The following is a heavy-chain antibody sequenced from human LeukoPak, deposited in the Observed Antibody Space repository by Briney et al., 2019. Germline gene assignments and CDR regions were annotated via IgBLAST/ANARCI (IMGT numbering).Heavy chain of an antibody. Sequence: SETLSLTCTVSGGSISSYYWSWIRQPPGKGLEWIGYIYYSGSTNYNPSLKSRVTISVDTSKNQFSLKLSSVTAADTAAYYCARRGDGYNRGGAFDIWGQGTMVTVSS. D-gene: IGHD5-24*01. CDR2: IYYSGST. J-gene: IGHJ3*02. V-gene: IGHV4-59*08. CDR1: GGSISSYY. CDR3: ARRGDGYNRGGAFDI.